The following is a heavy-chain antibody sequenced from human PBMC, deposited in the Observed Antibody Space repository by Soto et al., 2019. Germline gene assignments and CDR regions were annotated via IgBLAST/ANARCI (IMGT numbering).Heavy chain of an antibody. V-gene: IGHV4-34*01. CDR1: GGSFRGYY. J-gene: IGHJ4*02. CDR3: AGDLHDGDYGAAHY. D-gene: IGHD4-17*01. CDR2: INHGGST. Sequence: QVQLQQWGAELLKPSETLSLTCAVYGGSFRGYYWRWIRQPPGKGLEWVGEINHGGSTNYNPSLKSRVTMSVDPSRNQFSLKLWSVTAADTAVYYCAGDLHDGDYGAAHYWGQGTLVTVSS.